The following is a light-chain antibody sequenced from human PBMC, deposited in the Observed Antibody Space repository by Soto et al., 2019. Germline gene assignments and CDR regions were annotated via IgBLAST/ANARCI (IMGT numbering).Light chain of an antibody. J-gene: IGKJ4*01. CDR2: GAS. CDR1: QNIGNN. CDR3: QQRSNWPLT. V-gene: IGKV3-15*01. Sequence: IVMTQSPATLSVSPGESATLSCRASQNIGNNLAWYQQKPGQAPRLLIYGASIRATGIPGRFSGSGSGTEFTLTISSLEPEDFAVYYCQQRSNWPLTFGGGTKVDIK.